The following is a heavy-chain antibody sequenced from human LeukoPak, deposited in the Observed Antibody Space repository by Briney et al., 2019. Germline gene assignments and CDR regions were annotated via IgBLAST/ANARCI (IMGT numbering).Heavy chain of an antibody. Sequence: GASVKVSCKASGYTFTGYYMHWVRQAPGQGLEWMGWISAYNGNTNYAQKLQGRVTMTTDTSTSTAYMELRSLRSDDTAVYYCARALSSYYYDSSGYRFDYWGQGTLVTVSS. V-gene: IGHV1-18*04. CDR3: ARALSSYYYDSSGYRFDY. CDR2: ISAYNGNT. J-gene: IGHJ4*02. D-gene: IGHD3-22*01. CDR1: GYTFTGYY.